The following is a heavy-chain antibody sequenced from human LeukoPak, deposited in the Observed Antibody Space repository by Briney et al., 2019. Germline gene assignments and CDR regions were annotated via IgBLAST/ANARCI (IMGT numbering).Heavy chain of an antibody. CDR2: ISSSGSTI. J-gene: IGHJ4*02. V-gene: IGHV3-48*03. CDR1: GFTFSSYE. CDR3: ARNFFPGIMITLGGAVGY. D-gene: IGHD3-16*01. Sequence: GGSLRLSCAASGFTFSSYEMNWVRQAPGKGLEWVSYISSSGSTIYYADSVKGRFTISRDNAKNSLYLQMNSLRAGDTAVYYCARNFFPGIMITLGGAVGYWGQGTLVTVSS.